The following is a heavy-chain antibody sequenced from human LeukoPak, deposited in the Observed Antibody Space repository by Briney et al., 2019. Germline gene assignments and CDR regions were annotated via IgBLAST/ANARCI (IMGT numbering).Heavy chain of an antibody. J-gene: IGHJ4*02. CDR1: GFTFSKAW. Sequence: GGSLRLSCAASGFTFSKAWMIWVRQAPGKGLEWVARIKTKSEGGTIDYAAPVKGRFTISRDDSKNTLYLQMNSLKTEDTAVYYCTSSRSRWDYFDYWGQGILATVSS. CDR3: TSSRSRWDYFDY. D-gene: IGHD4-23*01. V-gene: IGHV3-15*05. CDR2: IKTKSEGGTI.